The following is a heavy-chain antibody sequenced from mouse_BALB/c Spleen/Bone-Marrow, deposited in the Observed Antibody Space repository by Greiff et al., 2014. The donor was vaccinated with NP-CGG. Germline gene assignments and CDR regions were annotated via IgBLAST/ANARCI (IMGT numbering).Heavy chain of an antibody. CDR3: ARDDYDDQYYFDY. D-gene: IGHD2-4*01. V-gene: IGHV5-6-5*01. J-gene: IGHJ2*01. CDR1: GFTFSSYA. CDR2: ISSGGST. Sequence: DVKLVESGGGLVKPGGSLKLSCAASGFTFSSYAMSWVRQTPEKRLEWVASISSGGSTYYPDSVKGQFTISRDNARNILYLQMSSLGSEDTAMYYCARDDYDDQYYFDYWGQGTTLTVSS.